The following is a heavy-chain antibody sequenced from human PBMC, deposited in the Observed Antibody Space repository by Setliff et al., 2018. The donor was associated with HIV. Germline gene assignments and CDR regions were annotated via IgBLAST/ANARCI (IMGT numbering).Heavy chain of an antibody. Sequence: ASVKVSCKASGHTFTNYDVIWVRRATGQGLEWMGWISAYNGNTNYAQKLQGRVTMTTDTSTSTAYMELRSLRSDDTAMYYCTRSVLQFFGVVVDFDFWGQGTLVTVSS. V-gene: IGHV1-18*01. J-gene: IGHJ4*02. CDR3: TRSVLQFFGVVVDFDF. CDR2: ISAYNGNT. D-gene: IGHD3-3*01. CDR1: GHTFTNYD.